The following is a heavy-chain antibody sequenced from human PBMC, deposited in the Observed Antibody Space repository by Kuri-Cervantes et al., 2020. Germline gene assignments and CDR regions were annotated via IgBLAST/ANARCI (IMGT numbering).Heavy chain of an antibody. CDR1: GFTFSSYA. CDR3: AKDGSTVTTHWYFDL. J-gene: IGHJ2*01. V-gene: IGHV3-30*01. CDR2: ISYDGSNK. D-gene: IGHD4-17*01. Sequence: GESLKISCAASGFTFSSYAMHWVRQAPGKGLEWVAVISYDGSNKYYADSVKGRFTISGDNSKNTLYLQMNSLRAEDTAVYYCAKDGSTVTTHWYFDLWGRGTLVTVSS.